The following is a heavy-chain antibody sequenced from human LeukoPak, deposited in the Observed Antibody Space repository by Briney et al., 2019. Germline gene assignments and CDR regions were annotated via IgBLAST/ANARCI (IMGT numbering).Heavy chain of an antibody. CDR1: GFTFSNAW. Sequence: GGSLRLSCADSGFTFSNAWMSWVRQAPGKGLEWVGRIKSKTDGGTTDYAAPVKGRFTISRDDSKNTLYLQMNSLKTEDTAVYYCTTDPEVYSYGLWADYWGQGTLVTVSS. D-gene: IGHD5-18*01. CDR2: IKSKTDGGTT. CDR3: TTDPEVYSYGLWADY. V-gene: IGHV3-15*01. J-gene: IGHJ4*02.